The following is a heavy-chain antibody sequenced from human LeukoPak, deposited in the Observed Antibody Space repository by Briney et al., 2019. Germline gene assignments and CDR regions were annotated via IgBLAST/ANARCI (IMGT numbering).Heavy chain of an antibody. CDR1: GGSISSYY. CDR2: IYYSGST. CDR3: ARNYYYYGMDV. J-gene: IGHJ6*02. V-gene: IGHV4-59*01. Sequence: SETLSLTCTVSGGSISSYYWSWIRQPPGKGLEWIGYIYYSGSTNYNPSLKSRVTISVDTSKNQFSLKLSSVTAADTAVYYCARNYYYYGMDVWGQGTTVTVSS.